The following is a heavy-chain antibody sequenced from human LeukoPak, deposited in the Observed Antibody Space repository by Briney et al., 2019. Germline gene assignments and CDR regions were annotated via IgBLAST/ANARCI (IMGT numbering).Heavy chain of an antibody. CDR1: GGSISSSDYY. Sequence: SETLSLTCTVSGGSISSSDYYWGWIRQPPGKGLEWIGSIYYGGSTYYNPSLKSRVTISVDTSMNQFSLKLSFMTTADTAVYYCARALGYCSGGSCTRGYNWFDPWGQGPLATVPS. J-gene: IGHJ5*02. D-gene: IGHD2-15*01. V-gene: IGHV4-39*01. CDR3: ARALGYCSGGSCTRGYNWFDP. CDR2: IYYGGST.